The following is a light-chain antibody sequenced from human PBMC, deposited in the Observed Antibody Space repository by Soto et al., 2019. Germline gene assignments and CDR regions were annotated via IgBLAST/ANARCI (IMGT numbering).Light chain of an antibody. CDR1: QSVSSN. CDR3: QQYGSSPQT. CDR2: GAS. Sequence: IVMTQSPAPLSVSPGARATLSCRASQSVSSNLAWYQQIPGQAPRLLIYGASTRATGIPARFSGSGSGTDFTLTISRLEPEDFAVYYCQQYGSSPQTFGQGTKVDIK. J-gene: IGKJ1*01. V-gene: IGKV3-15*01.